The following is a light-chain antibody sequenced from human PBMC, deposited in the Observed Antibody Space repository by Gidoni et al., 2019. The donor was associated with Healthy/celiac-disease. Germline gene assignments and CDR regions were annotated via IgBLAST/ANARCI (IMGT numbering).Light chain of an antibody. CDR2: EVS. V-gene: IGLV2-23*02. Sequence: QSALTQPASVSGSPGQSSTISCTGTSSDVGSYNLVSWYQQHPGKAPKLMIYEVSKRPSGVSNRFSGSKSGNTASLTISGLQAEDEADYYCCSYAGSLVFGGGTKLTVL. CDR3: CSYAGSLV. CDR1: SSDVGSYNL. J-gene: IGLJ2*01.